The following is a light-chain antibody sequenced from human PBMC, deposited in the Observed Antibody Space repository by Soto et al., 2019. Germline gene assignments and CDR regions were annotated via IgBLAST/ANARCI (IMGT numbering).Light chain of an antibody. CDR3: QKYNSAPWT. CDR2: AAS. J-gene: IGKJ1*01. V-gene: IGKV1-27*01. Sequence: DIQMTQSPSSLSASVGDRVTITCRASQGISKYLGWYQQKPGKVPELLIYAASTLQSGVPSRFRGRGSGTDFTLTISSLQLEDIATYYCQKYNSAPWTFGQGTKVEIK. CDR1: QGISKY.